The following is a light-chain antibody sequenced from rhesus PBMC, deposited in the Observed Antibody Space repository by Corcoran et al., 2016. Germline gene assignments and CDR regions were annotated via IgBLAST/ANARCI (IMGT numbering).Light chain of an antibody. Sequence: DIQMTQSPSSLSASVGDRVTITCRASENVNNYVYWYQQKPGKAPKLLIYKASTLQSGVPSRFSGSGSGTDVTLTISSLQPEDFATYYCQHSYGTPLTYGGGTKVELK. CDR3: QHSYGTPLT. J-gene: IGKJ4*01. CDR2: KAS. V-gene: IGKV1-74*01. CDR1: ENVNNY.